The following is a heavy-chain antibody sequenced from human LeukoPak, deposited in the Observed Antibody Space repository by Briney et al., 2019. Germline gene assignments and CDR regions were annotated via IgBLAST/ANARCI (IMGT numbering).Heavy chain of an antibody. J-gene: IGHJ5*02. CDR1: GGSFSGYY. CDR2: INHSGST. V-gene: IGHV4-34*01. Sequence: SETLSLTCAVYGGSFSGYYWSWIRQPPGKGLEWIGEINHSGSTNYNPSLKSRVTISVDTSKNQFSLKLSSVTAADTAVYYCARGYLRRWFDPWGQGTLVTVSS. D-gene: IGHD5/OR15-5a*01. CDR3: ARGYLRRWFDP.